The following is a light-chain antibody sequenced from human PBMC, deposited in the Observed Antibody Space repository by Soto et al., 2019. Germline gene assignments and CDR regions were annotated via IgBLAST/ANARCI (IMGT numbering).Light chain of an antibody. CDR3: LQDYNYPYI. CDR1: QGIRND. J-gene: IGKJ2*01. Sequence: AVQMTQSPSSLSASVGDRVTITCRASQGIRNDLGWYQQKPGKAPKLLIYAASSLQSGVPSRFSGSGSGTDFTLTISSLQHEDFATYYCLQDYNYPYIFGQGTKLEIK. V-gene: IGKV1-6*01. CDR2: AAS.